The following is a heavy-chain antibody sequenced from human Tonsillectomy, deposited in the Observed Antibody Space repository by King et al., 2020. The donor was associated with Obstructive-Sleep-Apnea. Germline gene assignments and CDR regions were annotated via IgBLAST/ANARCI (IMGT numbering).Heavy chain of an antibody. V-gene: IGHV3-15*01. J-gene: IGHJ4*02. CDR2: IKSKIGGGTT. CDR1: GFTFSDAW. D-gene: IGHD2-2*01. CDR3: THIVVVPAAMLY. Sequence: VQLVESGGGLVKPGGSLRLSCVASGFTFSDAWMSWVRLAPGKGLEWVGRIKSKIGGGTTDYAAPVKCRFTISRDDSKNTVYLQIHSLKTEDTAVYFCTHIVVVPAAMLYWGQGTLVTVSS.